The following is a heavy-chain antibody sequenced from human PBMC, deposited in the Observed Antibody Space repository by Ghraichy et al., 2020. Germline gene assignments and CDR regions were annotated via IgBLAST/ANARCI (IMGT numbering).Heavy chain of an antibody. D-gene: IGHD3-3*01. CDR3: ARERSMEWPPYYYMDV. CDR2: IHYSGST. CDR1: GASISSGGYY. J-gene: IGHJ6*03. V-gene: IGHV4-31*03. Sequence: SETLSLTCTVSGASISSGGYYWTWIRQHPGKGLEWIGYIHYSGSTDYNPSLKSRVSISADTSKNEFSLKLSSVTAADTAVYYCARERSMEWPPYYYMDVWGNGTTVTVSS.